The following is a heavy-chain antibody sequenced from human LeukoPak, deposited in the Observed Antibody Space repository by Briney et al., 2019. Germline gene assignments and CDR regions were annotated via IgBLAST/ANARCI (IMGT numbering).Heavy chain of an antibody. J-gene: IGHJ6*02. CDR2: ITGDSAYI. V-gene: IGHV3-21*01. CDR3: ARGIVATKHPYYYGMDV. D-gene: IGHD5-12*01. CDR1: GFAFSSLS. Sequence: GGSLRLSCVASGFAFSSLSMSWVRQAPGEGLKWVSCITGDSAYIYYADSVKGRFTISRDNAKNSLYLQMNSLRAEDTAVYYCARGIVATKHPYYYGMDVWGQGTTVTVSS.